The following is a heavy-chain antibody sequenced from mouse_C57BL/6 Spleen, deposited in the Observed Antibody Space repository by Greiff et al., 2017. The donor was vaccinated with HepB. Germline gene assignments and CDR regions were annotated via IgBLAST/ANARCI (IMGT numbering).Heavy chain of an antibody. V-gene: IGHV3-6*01. CDR3: ARANYYGSSYGAMDY. D-gene: IGHD1-1*01. Sequence: EVKLLESGPGLVKPSQSLSLTCSVTGYSITSGYYWNWIRQFPGNKLEWMGYISYDGSNNYNPSLKNRISITRDTSKNQFFLKLNSVTTEDTATYYCARANYYGSSYGAMDYWGQGTSVTVSS. CDR1: GYSITSGYY. CDR2: ISYDGSN. J-gene: IGHJ4*01.